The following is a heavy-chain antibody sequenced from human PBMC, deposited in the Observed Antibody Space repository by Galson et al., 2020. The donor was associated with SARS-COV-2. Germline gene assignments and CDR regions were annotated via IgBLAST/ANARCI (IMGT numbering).Heavy chain of an antibody. D-gene: IGHD3-22*01. CDR2: IDPSDSYT. V-gene: IGHV5-10-1*01. J-gene: IGHJ3*02. CDR1: GYSFTSYS. CDR3: ARLDYYDSSGLYDAFDI. Sequence: GESLQISCKGSGYSFTSYSISWVRPMPGQGLQRMGRIDPSDSYTHYSPSFQGHVTISADKSISTAYLQWSSLKASDTAMYYCARLDYYDSSGLYDAFDIWGQGTMGTVSS.